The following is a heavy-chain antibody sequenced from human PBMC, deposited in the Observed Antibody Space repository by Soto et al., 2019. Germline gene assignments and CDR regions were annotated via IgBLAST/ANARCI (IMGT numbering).Heavy chain of an antibody. J-gene: IGHJ5*02. CDR3: ARAFTLGYCSGGSCYSNWFDP. V-gene: IGHV4-34*01. CDR2: INHSGSS. D-gene: IGHD2-15*01. CDR1: GGSFSGYY. Sequence: SETLSLTCAVYGGSFSGYYWSCIRQPPGKGLEWIGEINHSGSSNYNPSIKSRVTISLDTSKNQFSLKPSPVTAADTAVYYCARAFTLGYCSGGSCYSNWFDPWGQGNLVT.